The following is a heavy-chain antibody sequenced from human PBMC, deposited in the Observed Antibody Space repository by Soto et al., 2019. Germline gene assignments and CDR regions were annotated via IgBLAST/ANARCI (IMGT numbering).Heavy chain of an antibody. CDR3: ARGGCSSTSFYLYYYYGMDV. Sequence: QVQLVQSGAEVKKPGASVKVSCKASGYTFTSYAMHWVRQAPGQRLEWMGWINAGNGNTKYSQKFQGRVTITRDTSASTAYMELSSLRSEDTAVYYCARGGCSSTSFYLYYYYGMDVWGQGTTVTVSS. J-gene: IGHJ6*02. V-gene: IGHV1-3*01. CDR2: INAGNGNT. D-gene: IGHD2-2*01. CDR1: GYTFTSYA.